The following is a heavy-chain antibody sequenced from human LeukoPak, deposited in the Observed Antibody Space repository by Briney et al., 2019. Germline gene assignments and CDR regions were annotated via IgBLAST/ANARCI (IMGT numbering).Heavy chain of an antibody. J-gene: IGHJ2*01. D-gene: IGHD1-26*01. CDR1: GFTLSNYA. CDR2: ISTSGDGT. CDR3: AKNLLGSGAYSWYFDL. V-gene: IGHV3-23*01. Sequence: GGSLRLSCAASGFTLSNYAMSWVRQTPGKGLEWVSSISTSGDGTVYADSVKGRVTISRDNSKNTLYLQMNSLRAEDTAVYSCAKNLLGSGAYSWYFDLWGRGTLVTVSS.